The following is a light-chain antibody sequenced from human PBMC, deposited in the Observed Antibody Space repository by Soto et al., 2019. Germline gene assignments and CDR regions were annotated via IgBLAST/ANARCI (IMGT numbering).Light chain of an antibody. CDR3: QQRSDWPST. Sequence: EIVLTQSPATLSLSPGDRATLSCRASQTVSSYLAWYQQKPGQAPRLLIYDASSRATGIPARFSGSGSGTDFTLTITSLETEDFAVYYCQQRSDWPSTFGGETKVEIK. CDR2: DAS. V-gene: IGKV3-11*01. CDR1: QTVSSY. J-gene: IGKJ4*01.